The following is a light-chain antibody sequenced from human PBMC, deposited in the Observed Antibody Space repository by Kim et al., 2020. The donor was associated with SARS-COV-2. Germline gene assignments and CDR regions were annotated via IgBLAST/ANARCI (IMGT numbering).Light chain of an antibody. CDR1: QSVDSH. CDR2: DAT. Sequence: ALSPGEGATLSCRASQSVDSHLAWYQQKPGQVPRLLIYDATNRATGIPARFSASESGTDFTLTISSLEPEDFAVYYCQQGSHWPTFGGGTKVDIK. CDR3: QQGSHWPT. V-gene: IGKV3-11*01. J-gene: IGKJ4*01.